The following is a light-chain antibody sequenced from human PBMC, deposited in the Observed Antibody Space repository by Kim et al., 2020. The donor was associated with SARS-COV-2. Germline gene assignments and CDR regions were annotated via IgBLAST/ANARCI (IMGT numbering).Light chain of an antibody. CDR1: SGSNVSTY. CDR2: DDN. V-gene: IGLV6-57*02. CDR3: QSYDSSNHVV. J-gene: IGLJ2*01. Sequence: KKLTITCTSSSGSNVSTYVQVYRHHPGSAQTPVIIDDNQRPSRAPGRFSCSIDSSGNSASLTISGLKAEDEADYYCQSYDSSNHVVFGGGTQLTVL.